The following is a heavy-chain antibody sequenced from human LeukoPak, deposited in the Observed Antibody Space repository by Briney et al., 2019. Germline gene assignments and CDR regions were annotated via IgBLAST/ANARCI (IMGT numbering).Heavy chain of an antibody. V-gene: IGHV4-59*01. D-gene: IGHD4-17*01. J-gene: IGHJ4*02. CDR3: ARSTAGYGENTHPFDY. Sequence: SETLSLTCTVSGGSISSYYWSWIRQPPGKGLEWIGYIYYSGSTNYNPSLKSRVTISVHTSKNQFSLKLSSVTAADTAVYYCARSTAGYGENTHPFDYWGQGTLVTVSS. CDR2: IYYSGST. CDR1: GGSISSYY.